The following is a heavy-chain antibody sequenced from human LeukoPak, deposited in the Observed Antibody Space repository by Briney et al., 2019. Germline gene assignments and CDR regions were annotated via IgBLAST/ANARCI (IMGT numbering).Heavy chain of an antibody. V-gene: IGHV6-1*01. CDR1: GDSVSSNSAA. CDR3: ARVLEQQQIDY. D-gene: IGHD6-13*01. CDR2: IYYRSKWYN. Sequence: SQTLSLTCAISGDSVSSNSAAWNWIRPSPSRGLEWLGRIYYRSKWYNDYAVTVKSRITINPDTSKNQFSLQLNSVTPEDTAVYYCARVLEQQQIDYWGQGTLVTVSS. J-gene: IGHJ4*02.